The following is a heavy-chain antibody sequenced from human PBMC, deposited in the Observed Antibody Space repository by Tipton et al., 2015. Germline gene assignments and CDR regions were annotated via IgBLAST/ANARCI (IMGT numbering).Heavy chain of an antibody. D-gene: IGHD1-26*01. CDR2: IWYDGSHQ. V-gene: IGHV3-33*01. CDR3: ARDGTAHVLNGLDV. CDR1: GLMFKSYA. J-gene: IGHJ6*02. Sequence: SLRLSCAASGLMFKSYAMHWVRQAPGKGLEWVAVIWYDGSHQYADSVKGRFTISRDNSRNTLYLQMNSLRSTSEDTAVYYCARDGTAHVLNGLDVWGQGTTVTVSS.